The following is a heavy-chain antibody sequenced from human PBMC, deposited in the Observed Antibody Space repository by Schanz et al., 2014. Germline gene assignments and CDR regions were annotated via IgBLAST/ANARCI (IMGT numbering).Heavy chain of an antibody. CDR3: ARETTIITGGAFDV. J-gene: IGHJ3*01. CDR1: GYTFNNHG. CDR2: ISAFDDKT. V-gene: IGHV1-18*01. D-gene: IGHD3-9*01. Sequence: QLMQSGSEVRKPGASVKVSCKASGYTFNNHGISWVRQAPGQGLEWMGWISAFDDKTDYAQNFQGRLIMTTDTSTTTVYMELRGLRSDDTAVYYCARETTIITGGAFDVWGQGTMVTVSS.